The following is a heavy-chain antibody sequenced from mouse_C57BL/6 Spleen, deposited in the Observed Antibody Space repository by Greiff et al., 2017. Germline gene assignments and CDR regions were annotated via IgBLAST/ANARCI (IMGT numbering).Heavy chain of an antibody. Sequence: VQLQQSGAELARPGASVKLSCKASGYTFTSYGISWVKQSTGQGLEWIGEIYPRSGNTYYNEKFKGKATLTADKSSSTAYMELRSLTSEDSAVYFCARGGDYDDEVYAMDYWGQGTSVTVSS. CDR2: IYPRSGNT. CDR1: GYTFTSYG. J-gene: IGHJ4*01. V-gene: IGHV1-81*01. D-gene: IGHD2-4*01. CDR3: ARGGDYDDEVYAMDY.